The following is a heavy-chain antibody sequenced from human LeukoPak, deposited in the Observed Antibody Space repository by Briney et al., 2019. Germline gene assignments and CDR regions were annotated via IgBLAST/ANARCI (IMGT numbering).Heavy chain of an antibody. CDR1: GFTFSSYA. CDR2: ISGSGGST. V-gene: IGHV3-23*01. J-gene: IGHJ3*02. CDR3: AKDRTMVSGVAGDAFDI. D-gene: IGHD3-10*01. Sequence: GGSLRLSCAASGFTFSSYAMTWVRQAPGKGLECVSAISGSGGSTYYADSVKGRFTFSRDNSKNTLHLQMNSLRAEDTAVYYCAKDRTMVSGVAGDAFDIWGQGTMVTVSS.